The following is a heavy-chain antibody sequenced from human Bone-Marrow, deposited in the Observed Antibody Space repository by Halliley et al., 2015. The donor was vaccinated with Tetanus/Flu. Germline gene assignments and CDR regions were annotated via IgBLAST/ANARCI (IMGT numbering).Heavy chain of an antibody. J-gene: IGHJ4*02. D-gene: IGHD6-19*01. CDR3: ARQDSSGSYRYFDY. V-gene: IGHV5-10-1*01. CDR2: IEPSDSYT. Sequence: GRIEPSDSYTDYSPSFQGHVTISADKSINPVYLHWSSLKASDTAMYYCARQDSSGSYRYFDYWGQGTLVTVSS.